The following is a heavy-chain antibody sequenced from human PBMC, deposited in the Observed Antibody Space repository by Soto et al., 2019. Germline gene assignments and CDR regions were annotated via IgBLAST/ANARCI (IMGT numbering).Heavy chain of an antibody. Sequence: GGSLRLSCAASGFTFSSYALHWVRQAPGKGLEWVAVISYDGSSKYYADSVKGRFTVSRDNSKNTLYLQMNSLRAEDTAVYYCARDYYRFNSGYGFSMDVWRQGTTVTVSS. D-gene: IGHD5-12*01. CDR1: GFTFSSYA. CDR2: ISYDGSSK. CDR3: ARDYYRFNSGYGFSMDV. V-gene: IGHV3-30-3*01. J-gene: IGHJ6*02.